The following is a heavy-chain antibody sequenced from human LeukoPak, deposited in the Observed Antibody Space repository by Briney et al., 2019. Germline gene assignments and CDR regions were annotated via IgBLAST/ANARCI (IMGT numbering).Heavy chain of an antibody. CDR2: ISGSGGST. J-gene: IGHJ4*02. D-gene: IGHD6-6*01. CDR3: AKDQGSTSSRRGKFDD. Sequence: AGGSLRLSCAASGFTFSTYSMNWVRQAPGKGLEWVSAISGSGGSTYYADSVKGRFTISRDNSKNTLYLQMNSLRAEDTAVYHCAKDQGSTSSRRGKFDDWGQGTLVTVSS. CDR1: GFTFSTYS. V-gene: IGHV3-23*01.